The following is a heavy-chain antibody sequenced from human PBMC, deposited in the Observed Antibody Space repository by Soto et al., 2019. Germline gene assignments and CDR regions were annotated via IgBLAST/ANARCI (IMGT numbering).Heavy chain of an antibody. CDR1: GFTFSSFT. Sequence: EVQLLESGGGLVQPGGSLRLSCAASGFTFSSFTVNWVRQAPGKGLEWVSGIGASGDTTYYADSVKGRFTISRDNSKNTLYVQMNSLRAEDTAIYYCAKDRVGSTWPYYFDYWGQGILVTVSS. D-gene: IGHD6-13*01. J-gene: IGHJ4*02. CDR3: AKDRVGSTWPYYFDY. CDR2: IGASGDTT. V-gene: IGHV3-23*01.